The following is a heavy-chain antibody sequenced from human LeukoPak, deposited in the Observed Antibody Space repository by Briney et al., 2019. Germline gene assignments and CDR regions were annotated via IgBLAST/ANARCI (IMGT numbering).Heavy chain of an antibody. V-gene: IGHV3-23*01. J-gene: IGHJ2*01. D-gene: IGHD6-19*01. CDR3: AKDPVGWDPPLYWYFDL. Sequence: QPGGSLRLSCAASGITFSNYGMSWVRQAPGKGLEWVAGMSGSGLSTYSADSVKGRFTISRDNSKNILYLQMNSLRVEDTAAYYCAKDPVGWDPPLYWYFDLWGRGTLVTVSS. CDR1: GITFSNYG. CDR2: MSGSGLST.